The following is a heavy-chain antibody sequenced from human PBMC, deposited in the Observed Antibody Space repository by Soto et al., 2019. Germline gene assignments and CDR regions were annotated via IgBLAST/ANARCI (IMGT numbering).Heavy chain of an antibody. CDR3: ASSLLTPFDY. CDR1: GFTFNSYW. CDR2: INSDGSST. D-gene: IGHD7-27*01. J-gene: IGHJ4*02. Sequence: EVQLVESGGGLVQPGGSLRLSCAASGFTFNSYWIHWVRQAPGMGLVWVSRINSDGSSTSYADSVKGRFTISRDNAKKTLYLQMNSLRAEDTAVYYCASSLLTPFDYWGQGTLVTVSS. V-gene: IGHV3-74*01.